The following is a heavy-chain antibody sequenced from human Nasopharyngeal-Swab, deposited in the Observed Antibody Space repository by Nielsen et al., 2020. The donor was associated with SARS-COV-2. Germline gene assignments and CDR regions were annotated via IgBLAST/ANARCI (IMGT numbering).Heavy chain of an antibody. CDR2: IYYSGST. J-gene: IGHJ6*03. CDR3: ARDPGTLYYYYYMDV. Sequence: WIRQPPGKGLEWIGYIYYSGSTNYNPSLKSRVNISVDRSKTQFYLKLNLVTAADTAVYFCARDPGTLYYYYYMDVWGKGTTVTVSS. V-gene: IGHV4-59*01.